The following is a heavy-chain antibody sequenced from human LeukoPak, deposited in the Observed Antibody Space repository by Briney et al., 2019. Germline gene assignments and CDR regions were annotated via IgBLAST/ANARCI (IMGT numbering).Heavy chain of an antibody. CDR2: INPSGGST. CDR1: GYNFISYY. Sequence: AXVKVSCKASGYNFISYYMHWVRQAPGQGLEWMGIINPSGGSTTYAQKFQGRVTMTRDTSTSTVYMELSSLRSEDTAVYYCARVGVFGPFDIWGQGTMVTVSS. J-gene: IGHJ3*02. V-gene: IGHV1-46*01. D-gene: IGHD3-16*01. CDR3: ARVGVFGPFDI.